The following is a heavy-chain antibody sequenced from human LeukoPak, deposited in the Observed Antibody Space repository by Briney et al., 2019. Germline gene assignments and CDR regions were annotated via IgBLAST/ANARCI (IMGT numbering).Heavy chain of an antibody. CDR1: GGSISSSSYY. CDR3: ARPRGCGSARCNNFGY. J-gene: IGHJ4*02. V-gene: IGHV3-7*01. CDR2: MDEYGSDI. Sequence: ETLSLTCTVSGGSISSSSYYWGWIRQAPGKGLEWVAIMDEYGSDIFYVESVKGRFIISRANARNSLYLQMNNLRAEDTAVYYCARPRGCGSARCNNFGYWGQGTLVTVSS. D-gene: IGHD2-2*01.